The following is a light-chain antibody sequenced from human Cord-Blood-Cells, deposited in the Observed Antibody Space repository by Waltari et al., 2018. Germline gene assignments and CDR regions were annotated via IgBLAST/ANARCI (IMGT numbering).Light chain of an antibody. V-gene: IGLV2-14*03. J-gene: IGLJ3*02. Sequence: QSALTQPASVSGSPGQSITISCTGTSRDVGGYNYVSCYQKHPGKAPKLMIYDVSNRPSGVSNRFSGSKSGNTASLTISGLQAEDEADYYCSSYTSSSTWVFGGGTKLTVL. CDR1: SRDVGGYNY. CDR2: DVS. CDR3: SSYTSSSTWV.